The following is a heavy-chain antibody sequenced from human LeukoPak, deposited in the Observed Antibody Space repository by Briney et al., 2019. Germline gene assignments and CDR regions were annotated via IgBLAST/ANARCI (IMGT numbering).Heavy chain of an antibody. Sequence: GGSLRLSCAASGFTVSSNYMSWVRQAPGKGLEWVSIIYSGGSTFYADSVKGRFTISRENSKNTLYLQMNSLRAEDTAVYYCARGGSYLSAFDIWGQGTMVTVSS. CDR3: ARGGSYLSAFDI. J-gene: IGHJ3*02. D-gene: IGHD1-26*01. CDR1: GFTVSSNY. V-gene: IGHV3-53*01. CDR2: IYSGGST.